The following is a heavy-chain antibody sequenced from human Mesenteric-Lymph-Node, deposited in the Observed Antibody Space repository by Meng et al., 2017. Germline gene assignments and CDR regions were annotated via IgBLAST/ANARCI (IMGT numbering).Heavy chain of an antibody. CDR1: GFTFSSYA. J-gene: IGHJ4*02. CDR3: ARVSKKRRNVCLDY. Sequence: SLKISCAASGFTFSSYAMHWVRQAPGKGLEWPAVISYDGSNKYYADSVKGRFTISRDNSKNTLYLQMNSLRAEDTAVYYCARVSKKRRNVCLDYWGQGTLVTVSS. V-gene: IGHV3-30*04. CDR2: ISYDGSNK. D-gene: IGHD1-14*01.